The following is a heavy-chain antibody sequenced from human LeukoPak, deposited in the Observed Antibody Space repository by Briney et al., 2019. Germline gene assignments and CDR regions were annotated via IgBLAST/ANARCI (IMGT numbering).Heavy chain of an antibody. CDR3: ARAVPQYYYDSSGYRY. CDR2: INHSGST. V-gene: IGHV4-34*01. Sequence: SETLSLTCAVYGGSFSGYYWSWIRQPPGKGLEWIGEINHSGSTYYNPSLKSRVTISVDTSKNQFSLKLSSVTAADTAVYYCARAVPQYYYDSSGYRYWGQGTLVTVSS. D-gene: IGHD3-22*01. CDR1: GGSFSGYY. J-gene: IGHJ4*02.